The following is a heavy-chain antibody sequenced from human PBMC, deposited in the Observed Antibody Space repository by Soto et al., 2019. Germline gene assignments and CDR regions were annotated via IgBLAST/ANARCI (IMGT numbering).Heavy chain of an antibody. Sequence: EVQLVESGGGLVQPGGSLRLPCAASGFTFTSYSMNWVRQAPGKGLEWVSYIRGTTHYADSVKGRFTISRDNARSSLYLQMNSLRADDTAVYYCARDDSFAFDIWGQGTMVTVSS. D-gene: IGHD2-21*01. J-gene: IGHJ3*02. CDR1: GFTFTSYS. V-gene: IGHV3-48*01. CDR3: ARDDSFAFDI. CDR2: IRGTT.